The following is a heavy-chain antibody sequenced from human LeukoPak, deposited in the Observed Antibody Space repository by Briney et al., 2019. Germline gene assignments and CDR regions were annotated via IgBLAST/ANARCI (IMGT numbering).Heavy chain of an antibody. J-gene: IGHJ4*02. Sequence: PGGSLRLSCAASGFTFSSYEMNWVRQAPGKGLEWVSYISSSGSTKYYADSVKGRFTISRDNAKNSLYLQMNSLRAEDTAVYYCAKDFPYYYDTSGYYQDYWGQGTLVTVSS. CDR3: AKDFPYYYDTSGYYQDY. CDR2: ISSSGSTK. D-gene: IGHD3-22*01. V-gene: IGHV3-48*03. CDR1: GFTFSSYE.